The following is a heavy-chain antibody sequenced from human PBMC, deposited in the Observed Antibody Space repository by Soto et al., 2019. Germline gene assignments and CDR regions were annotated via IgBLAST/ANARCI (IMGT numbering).Heavy chain of an antibody. D-gene: IGHD2-21*01. Sequence: EGSLRLSWAASACTFSCYSMHGVRQAPGKGREVVAFISNDGSNKYYVESLKGRFTISRDNSRNSVDLQMNSXRPQDTAVYYCAKDKVSEHRRGWPQRSCGRGT. CDR1: ACTFSCYS. V-gene: IGHV3-30*18. CDR3: AKDKVSEHRRGWPQRS. J-gene: IGHJ4*02. CDR2: ISNDGSNK.